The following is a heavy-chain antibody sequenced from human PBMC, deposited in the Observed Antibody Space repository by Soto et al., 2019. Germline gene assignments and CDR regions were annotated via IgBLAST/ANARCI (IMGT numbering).Heavy chain of an antibody. CDR3: TNNFV. CDR2: VRSKSNNYAT. J-gene: IGHJ4*02. V-gene: IGHV3-73*01. CDR1: WFAFNDSA. D-gene: IGHD2-15*01. Sequence: DVQVVQSGGGLVQPGGSLKLSCAASWFAFNDSAMHWVRQASGKGLEWVARVRSKSNNYATAYPASVKGRFIVSRDDSMGTTSLQMNSLKPEDTAIYYCTNNFVWGQGVLVNVS.